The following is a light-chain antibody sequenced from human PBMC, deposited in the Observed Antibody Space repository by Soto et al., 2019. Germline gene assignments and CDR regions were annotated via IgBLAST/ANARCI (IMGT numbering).Light chain of an antibody. J-gene: IGKJ5*01. CDR2: DAS. V-gene: IGKV3-11*01. CDR1: QSISYS. Sequence: EIVLTQSPATLSLSPAESATLSCGPSQSISYSLAWYQQKPGQAPRLLIHDASSRVTGVPARFSGSGSETDFTLTISSLQPEDFAVYYCQQRGNWHPPISFGQGARLEIK. CDR3: QQRGNWHPPIS.